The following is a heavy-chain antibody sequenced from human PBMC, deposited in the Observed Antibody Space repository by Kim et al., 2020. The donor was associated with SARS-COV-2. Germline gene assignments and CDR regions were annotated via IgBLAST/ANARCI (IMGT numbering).Heavy chain of an antibody. V-gene: IGHV1-69*06. CDR1: GGTFSSYA. CDR3: ARVRWGVLLWFGDSLGYFDL. CDR2: IIPIFGTA. J-gene: IGHJ2*01. Sequence: SVKVSCKASGGTFSSYAISWVRQAPGQGLEWMGGIIPIFGTANYAQKFQGRVTITADKSTSTAYMELSSLRSEDTAVYYCARVRWGVLLWFGDSLGYFDLWGRGTLVTVSS. D-gene: IGHD3-10*01.